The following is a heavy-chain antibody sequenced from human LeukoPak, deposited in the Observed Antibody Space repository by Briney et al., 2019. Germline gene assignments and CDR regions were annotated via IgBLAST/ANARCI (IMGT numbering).Heavy chain of an antibody. Sequence: GGSLRLSCAASGFTFSSYAMSWFRQAPGKGLEWVGFIRSKAYGGTTEYAASVKGRFTISRDDSKSIAYLQMNSLKTEDTAVYYCTRDRDFDFWSGFSDYWGQGTLVTVSS. CDR1: GFTFSSYA. D-gene: IGHD3-3*01. CDR2: IRSKAYGGTT. J-gene: IGHJ4*02. CDR3: TRDRDFDFWSGFSDY. V-gene: IGHV3-49*03.